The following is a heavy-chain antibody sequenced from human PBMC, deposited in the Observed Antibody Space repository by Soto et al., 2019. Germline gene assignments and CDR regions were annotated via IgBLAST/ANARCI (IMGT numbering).Heavy chain of an antibody. CDR1: GGSIRPYY. J-gene: IGHJ4*02. CDR2: IYVTGDT. V-gene: IGHV4-4*07. D-gene: IGHD2-2*01. CDR3: ARYGVVPSAHFDR. Sequence: QVQLQESGPGLVKPSETLSLTCTVSGGSIRPYYWTWIRQSAAKGLEWIGRIYVTGDTSYDPSLQSRVSMSIDTSKNQFSRNLYSVTAADTAVYYCARYGVVPSAHFDRWGQGTLVTVSS.